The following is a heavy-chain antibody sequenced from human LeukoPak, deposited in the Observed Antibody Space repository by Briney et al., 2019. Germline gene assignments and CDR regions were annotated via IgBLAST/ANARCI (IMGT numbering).Heavy chain of an antibody. D-gene: IGHD3-3*01. CDR2: ISSSSSYI. CDR3: AREHYDFWSGYSRYTPDAFDI. V-gene: IGHV3-21*01. J-gene: IGHJ3*02. Sequence: GGSLRLSCAASGFTFSSYSMNWVRQAPGKGLEWVSSISSSSSYIYYADSVKGRFTISRDNAKNSLYLQMNILRAEDTAVYYCAREHYDFWSGYSRYTPDAFDIWGQGTMVTVSS. CDR1: GFTFSSYS.